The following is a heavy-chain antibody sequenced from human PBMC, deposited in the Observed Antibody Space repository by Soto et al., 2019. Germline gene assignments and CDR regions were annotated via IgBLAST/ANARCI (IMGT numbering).Heavy chain of an antibody. D-gene: IGHD3-16*02. CDR2: IKSKTDGGTT. CDR1: GFTFSNAW. Sequence: PGGSLRLSCAASGFTFSNAWMSWVRQAPGKGLEWVGRIKSKTDGGTTDYAAPVKGRFTISRDDSKNTLYLQMNSLKTEDTAVYYCTTDPLAYTYDYIWGSYRYFDYWGQGT. CDR3: TTDPLAYTYDYIWGSYRYFDY. V-gene: IGHV3-15*01. J-gene: IGHJ4*02.